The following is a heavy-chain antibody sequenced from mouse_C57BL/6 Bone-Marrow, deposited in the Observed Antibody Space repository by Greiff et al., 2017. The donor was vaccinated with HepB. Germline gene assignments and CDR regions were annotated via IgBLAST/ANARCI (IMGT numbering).Heavy chain of an antibody. CDR2: IRNKANGYTT. Sequence: EVKVVESGGGLVQPGGSLSLSCAASGFTFTDYYMSWVRQPPGKALEWLGFIRNKANGYTTEYSASVKGRFTISRDNSQSILYLQMNALRAEDSATYDCARVSGSSRHWYFDVGGTGTTVTVSS. J-gene: IGHJ1*03. CDR1: GFTFTDYY. D-gene: IGHD1-1*01. CDR3: ARVSGSSRHWYFDV. V-gene: IGHV7-3*01.